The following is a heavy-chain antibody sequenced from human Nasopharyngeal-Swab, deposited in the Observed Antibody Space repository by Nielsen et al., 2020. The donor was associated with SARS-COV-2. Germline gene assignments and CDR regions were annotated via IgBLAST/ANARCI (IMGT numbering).Heavy chain of an antibody. CDR2: ISGNSGST. V-gene: IGHV3-9*01. D-gene: IGHD3-3*01. CDR1: GFTFDDYA. J-gene: IGHJ4*02. CDR3: AKGVKYDFWSGTWGD. Sequence: SLKISCAASGFTFDDYAMHWVRQAPGKGLEWVSGISGNSGSTGYADSVKGRFTISRDNAKNSLYLQMNSLRAEDTALYYCAKGVKYDFWSGTWGDWGQGTLVTVSS.